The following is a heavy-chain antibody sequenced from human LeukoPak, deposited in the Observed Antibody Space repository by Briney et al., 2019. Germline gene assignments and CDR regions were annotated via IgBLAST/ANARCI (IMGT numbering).Heavy chain of an antibody. V-gene: IGHV4-59*08. CDR1: GGSISRYY. CDR3: ARGGDYGDYVDY. D-gene: IGHD4-17*01. Sequence: SETLSLTCTVSGGSISRYYWSWIRQPPGKGLEWIGYIYYSGSTIYNPSLKSRVTISLDTSKNQFSLKLSSVTAADTAVYYCARGGDYGDYVDYWGQGTLVTVSS. J-gene: IGHJ4*02. CDR2: IYYSGST.